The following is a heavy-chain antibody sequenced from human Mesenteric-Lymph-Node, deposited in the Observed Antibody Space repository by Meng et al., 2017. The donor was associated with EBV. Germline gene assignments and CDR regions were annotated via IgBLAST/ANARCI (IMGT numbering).Heavy chain of an antibody. D-gene: IGHD1-26*01. Sequence: QGQLPESGPGMVKPCQTVSLPCAVSGGSIAGGSYWSWVRQPPGKGLEWIAFIHYSGDTYYNPSLKSRLTISVDTSKDQFSLRLRSVTAADTAVYYCARRSGSYYGYFDYWGQGTLVTVSS. V-gene: IGHV4-30-4*01. J-gene: IGHJ4*02. CDR2: IHYSGDT. CDR3: ARRSGSYYGYFDY. CDR1: GGSIAGGSY.